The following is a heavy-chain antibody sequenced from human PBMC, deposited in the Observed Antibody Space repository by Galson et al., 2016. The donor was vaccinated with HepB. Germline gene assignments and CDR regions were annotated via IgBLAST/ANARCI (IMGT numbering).Heavy chain of an antibody. CDR3: AARLLFQGGLEY. CDR1: GVSVSSGHYF. Sequence: ETLSLTCSVSGVSVSSGHYFWSWIRQPPGKGLEWIGFIFEGRRTDHNSPLQGRVTISVDTPNEQFSLKLSSVTAADTAVYYCAARLLFQGGLEYWGQGIPVTVSS. V-gene: IGHV4-61*01. CDR2: IFEGRRT. J-gene: IGHJ4*02. D-gene: IGHD2-21*01.